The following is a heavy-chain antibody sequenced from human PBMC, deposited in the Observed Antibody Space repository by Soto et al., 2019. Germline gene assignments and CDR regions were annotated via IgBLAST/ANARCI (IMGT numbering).Heavy chain of an antibody. CDR1: GGSISSGDYY. J-gene: IGHJ5*02. CDR3: ARTGIAVAGGWFDP. Sequence: LSLTCTVSGGSISSGDYYWSWIRQPPGKGLEWIGYIYYSGSTNYNPSLKSRVTISVDTSKNQFSLKLSSVTAADTAVYYCARTGIAVAGGWFDPWGQGTLVTVSS. CDR2: IYYSGST. D-gene: IGHD6-19*01. V-gene: IGHV4-61*08.